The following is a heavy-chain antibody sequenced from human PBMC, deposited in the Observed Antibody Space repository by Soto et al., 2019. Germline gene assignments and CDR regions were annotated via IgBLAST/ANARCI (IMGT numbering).Heavy chain of an antibody. V-gene: IGHV1-69*02. CDR1: GGTFSSYT. D-gene: IGHD3-16*01. CDR3: ARGGSSHPDY. CDR2: IIPILGIA. J-gene: IGHJ4*02. Sequence: QVQLVQSGAAVKKPGSSVNVSCKASGGTFSSYTISWVRQAPGQGLEWMGRIIPILGIANYAQKFQGRVTITADKSTSTAYMELSSLRSEDTAVYYCARGGSSHPDYWCQGTLVTVSS.